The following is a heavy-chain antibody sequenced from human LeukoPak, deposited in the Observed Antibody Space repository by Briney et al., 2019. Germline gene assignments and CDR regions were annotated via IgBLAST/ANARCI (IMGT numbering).Heavy chain of an antibody. J-gene: IGHJ4*02. CDR3: ARLRIAAAGMGSVGGFDY. D-gene: IGHD6-13*01. CDR1: GGSISSYY. CDR2: IYYSGST. Sequence: SGTLSLTCTVSGGSISSYYWSWIRQPPGKGLEWIGYIYYSGSTNYNPSLKSRVTISVDTSKNQFSLKLSSVTAADTAVYYCARLRIAAAGMGSVGGFDYWGQGTLVTVSS. V-gene: IGHV4-59*08.